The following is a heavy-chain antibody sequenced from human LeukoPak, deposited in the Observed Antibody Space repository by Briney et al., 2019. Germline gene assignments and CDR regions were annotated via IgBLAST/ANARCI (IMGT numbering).Heavy chain of an antibody. CDR3: ARTSSQLLWFGELWD. J-gene: IGHJ4*02. D-gene: IGHD3-10*01. Sequence: ASVKVSCKASGYTFTGYYMHWVRQAPGQGLEWMGWINPNSGGTNYAQKFQGRVTMTRDTSISTAYIELSRLRSDDTAVYYCARTSSQLLWFGELWDWGQGTLVTVSS. V-gene: IGHV1-2*02. CDR1: GYTFTGYY. CDR2: INPNSGGT.